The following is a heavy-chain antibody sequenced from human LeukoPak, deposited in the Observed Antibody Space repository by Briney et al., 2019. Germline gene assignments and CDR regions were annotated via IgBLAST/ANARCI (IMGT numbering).Heavy chain of an antibody. CDR3: ARRGGSSSRRSPIDY. J-gene: IGHJ4*02. CDR1: GSTFSDYW. Sequence: GGSLRLSCTASGSTFSDYWMTWVRQAPGKGPEWVANIKQDGSQRYYVDSVRGRFTISRDNAKNSLFLQMNGLRAEDTAVYYCARRGGSSSRRSPIDYWGQGTLVTVSS. D-gene: IGHD6-6*01. CDR2: IKQDGSQR. V-gene: IGHV3-7*01.